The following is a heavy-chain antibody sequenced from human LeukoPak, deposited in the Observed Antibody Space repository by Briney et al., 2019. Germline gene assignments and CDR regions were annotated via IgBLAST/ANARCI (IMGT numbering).Heavy chain of an antibody. J-gene: IGHJ4*02. D-gene: IGHD1-26*01. V-gene: IGHV4-39*01. Sequence: SETLSLTCTVSGGSISSSSDFWAWIRQPPGKGLEWLGCIYNSGSAYYSPSLKSRVTISVDTSKNQFSLRLSSVTAADTAVYYCARLELFYADSWGQGALVTVSS. CDR1: GGSISSSSDF. CDR2: IYNSGSA. CDR3: ARLELFYADS.